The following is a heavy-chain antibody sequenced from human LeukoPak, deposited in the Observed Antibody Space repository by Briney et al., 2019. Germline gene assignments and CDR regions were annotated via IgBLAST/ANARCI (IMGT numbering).Heavy chain of an antibody. CDR3: ARDHQYYDFWSGYYTNYFDY. V-gene: IGHV4-38-2*02. J-gene: IGHJ4*02. CDR1: GYSISSGYY. CDR2: IYHSGST. D-gene: IGHD3-3*01. Sequence: PSETLSLTYTVSGYSISSGYYWGWIRQPPGKGLEWIGSIYHSGSTYYNPSLKSRVTISVDTSKNQFSLKLSSVTAADTAVYYCARDHQYYDFWSGYYTNYFDYWGQGTLVTVSS.